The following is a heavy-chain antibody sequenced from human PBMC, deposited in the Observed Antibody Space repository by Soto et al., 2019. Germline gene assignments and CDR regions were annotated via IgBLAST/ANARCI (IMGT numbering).Heavy chain of an antibody. CDR3: ARDASGPFDY. CDR1: GFTVSDS. CDR2: IHSDGST. D-gene: IGHD6-19*01. Sequence: GGSLRLSCSVAGFTVSDSMSWVRQAPGKGLECVSFIHSDGSTHYTDSVRGRFTISRDNSKNTLYLQMDRLRVDDTAVYFCARDASGPFDYWGQGTLVTVSS. J-gene: IGHJ4*02. V-gene: IGHV3-53*01.